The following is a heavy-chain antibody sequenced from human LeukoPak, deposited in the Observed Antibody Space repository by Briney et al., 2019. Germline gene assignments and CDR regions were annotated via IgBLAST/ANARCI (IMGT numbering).Heavy chain of an antibody. V-gene: IGHV1-18*01. CDR1: GYTFTSYG. D-gene: IGHD3-10*01. CDR2: ISAYNGNT. J-gene: IGHJ4*02. CDR3: ARVPRGLLLWFYDY. Sequence: ASVKVSCKASGYTFTSYGISWVRQAPGQGLEWMGWISAYNGNTNYAQKLQGRVTMTTDTSTSTAYMELRSLRSDDTAVYYCARVPRGLLLWFYDYWGQGTLVTVSS.